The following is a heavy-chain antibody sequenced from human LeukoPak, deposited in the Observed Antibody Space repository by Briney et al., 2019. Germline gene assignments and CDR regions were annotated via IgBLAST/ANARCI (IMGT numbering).Heavy chain of an antibody. J-gene: IGHJ6*03. CDR1: GGSISRSSYY. CDR3: ARGATRRSFGEDYYYYMDV. V-gene: IGHV4-39*07. CDR2: IYYSGST. Sequence: SETLSLTCTVSGGSISRSSYYWVWIRQPPGKGLEWIGSIYYSGSTYYNPSLKSRVTISVDTSKNQFSLRLSSVTAADTAVYFCARGATRRSFGEDYYYYMDVWGKGTTVTVSS. D-gene: IGHD3-10*01.